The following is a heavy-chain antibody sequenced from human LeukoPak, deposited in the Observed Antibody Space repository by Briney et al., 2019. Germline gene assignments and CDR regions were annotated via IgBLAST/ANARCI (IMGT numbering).Heavy chain of an antibody. J-gene: IGHJ3*02. Sequence: SGGSLRLSCAASGFTFSSYSMNWVRQAPGKGLEWVSSISSSSSYIYYADSVKGRFTISRDNAKNSLYPQMNSLRAEDTAVYYCASLHDIVVVPAAPVDAFDIWGQGTMVTVSS. CDR2: ISSSSSYI. CDR3: ASLHDIVVVPAAPVDAFDI. D-gene: IGHD2-2*01. V-gene: IGHV3-21*01. CDR1: GFTFSSYS.